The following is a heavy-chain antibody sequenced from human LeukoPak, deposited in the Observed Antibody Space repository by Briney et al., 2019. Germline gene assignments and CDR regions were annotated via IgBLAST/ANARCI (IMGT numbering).Heavy chain of an antibody. V-gene: IGHV1-8*01. Sequence: GASVTVSRKGSGYTFTSYDINWVRQATGQGLEWMGWMNPNSGNTGYAQKFQGRVTMTRNTSISTAYMELSSLRSEDTAVYYCARGRGYCSSTSCYNWFDPGGQGTLVTVS. CDR3: ARGRGYCSSTSCYNWFDP. D-gene: IGHD2-2*01. CDR1: GYTFTSYD. J-gene: IGHJ5*02. CDR2: MNPNSGNT.